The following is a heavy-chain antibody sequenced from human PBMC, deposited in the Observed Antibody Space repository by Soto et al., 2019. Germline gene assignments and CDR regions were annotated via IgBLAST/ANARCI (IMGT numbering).Heavy chain of an antibody. CDR3: ARDPPDFNSGFDY. CDR2: AYYRSRWRY. V-gene: IGHV6-1*01. D-gene: IGHD1-26*01. Sequence: SQTLSLTYGICGDSVSNNGATWNWIRQSPSRGLEWLGRAYYRSRWRYDYATSVRGRITINPDTSKNQFSLQLNSVTPEDTAVYYCARDPPDFNSGFDYWGQGTPATVSS. J-gene: IGHJ4*02. CDR1: GDSVSNNGAT.